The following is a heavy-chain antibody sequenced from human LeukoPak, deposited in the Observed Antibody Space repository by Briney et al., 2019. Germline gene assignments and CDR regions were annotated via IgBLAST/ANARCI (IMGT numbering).Heavy chain of an antibody. Sequence: PGGSLRLSCAASGFTFSSYGMHWVRQAPGKGLEWVAFIRYDGSNKYYADSVKGRFTISRDNSKNTLYLQMNRLGAEDTAVYYCAKDYDFWSGYYYGPLDYWGQGTLVTVSS. D-gene: IGHD3-3*01. J-gene: IGHJ4*02. CDR2: IRYDGSNK. CDR3: AKDYDFWSGYYYGPLDY. CDR1: GFTFSSYG. V-gene: IGHV3-30*02.